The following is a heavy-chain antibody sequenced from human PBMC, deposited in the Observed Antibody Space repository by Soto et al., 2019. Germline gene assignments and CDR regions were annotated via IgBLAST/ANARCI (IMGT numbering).Heavy chain of an antibody. CDR2: IYDSGST. CDR1: GGSISRSGYF. J-gene: IGHJ4*02. CDR3: VRSFRSYSDX. Sequence: SGTLSHTCTVSGGSISRSGYFWSWISQNPVKGLDWIGYIYDSGSTYYNPSLKSRVSLSVDTSDNQFSLNLTSVTAADTAMYFCVRSFRSYSDXSCQVTLVTVS. V-gene: IGHV4-31*03.